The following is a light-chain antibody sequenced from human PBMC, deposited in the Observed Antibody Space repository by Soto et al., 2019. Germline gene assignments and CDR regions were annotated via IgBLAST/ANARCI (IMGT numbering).Light chain of an antibody. Sequence: EIVLTQSPGTLSLSPGQRATLSCRASQSVSSSYLAWYQQKPGQAPRLLIYGASSRATGIPARFSGSGSGTDFTLTISRLEPEDFAVYYCHQYGSLPITFGQGTRLQIK. J-gene: IGKJ5*01. CDR1: QSVSSSY. CDR2: GAS. CDR3: HQYGSLPIT. V-gene: IGKV3-20*01.